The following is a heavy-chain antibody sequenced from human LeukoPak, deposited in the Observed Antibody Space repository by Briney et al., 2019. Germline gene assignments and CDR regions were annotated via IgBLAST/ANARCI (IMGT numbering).Heavy chain of an antibody. V-gene: IGHV1-18*01. J-gene: IGHJ4*02. CDR2: ISAYNGNT. D-gene: IGHD5-18*01. CDR3: ARDKSRTAMVTSFDY. CDR1: GYTFTSYG. Sequence: ASVKVSCKASGYTFTSYGISWLRQAPGQGLEWMGWISAYNGNTNYAQKLQGRVTMTTDTSTSTAYMELRSLRSDDTAVYYCARDKSRTAMVTSFDYWGQGTLVTVSS.